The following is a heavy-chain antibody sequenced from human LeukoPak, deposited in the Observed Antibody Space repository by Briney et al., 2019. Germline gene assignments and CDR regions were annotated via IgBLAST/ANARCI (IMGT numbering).Heavy chain of an antibody. D-gene: IGHD6-19*01. CDR1: GYTLTELS. CDR2: FDPEDGET. Sequence: ASVKVSCKVSGYTLTELSMHWVRQAPGRGLEWMGGFDPEDGETIYAQKFQGRVTMTEDTPTDTAYMELSSLRSEDTAVYYCATRRVVIAVAGTFAFDYWGQGTLVTVSS. V-gene: IGHV1-24*01. CDR3: ATRRVVIAVAGTFAFDY. J-gene: IGHJ4*02.